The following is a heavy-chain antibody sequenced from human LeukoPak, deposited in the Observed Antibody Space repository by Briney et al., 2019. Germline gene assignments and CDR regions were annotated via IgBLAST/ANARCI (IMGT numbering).Heavy chain of an antibody. J-gene: IGHJ5*02. CDR3: ARGTSTWALDP. V-gene: IGHV3-43*02. CDR2: ISGDGGST. Sequence: RGSLRLSCAASGFTFDDYAMHWVRQAPGKGLEWVSLISGDGGSTYYADSVKGRFTISRDNSKNSLYLQMNSLGTEDTALYYCARGTSTWALDPWGQGTLVTVSS. CDR1: GFTFDDYA. D-gene: IGHD1-1*01.